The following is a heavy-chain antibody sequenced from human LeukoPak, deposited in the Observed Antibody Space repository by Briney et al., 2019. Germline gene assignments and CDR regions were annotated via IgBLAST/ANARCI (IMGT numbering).Heavy chain of an antibody. Sequence: SVKVSCKASGGTFSSYAISWVRQAPGQGLEWMGTIIPILGIANYAQKFQGRVTITADKSTSTAYMELSSLRSEDTAVYYCAREGIAVAGTLGVSFDYWGQGTLVTVSS. J-gene: IGHJ4*02. V-gene: IGHV1-69*04. CDR2: IIPILGIA. D-gene: IGHD6-19*01. CDR3: AREGIAVAGTLGVSFDY. CDR1: GGTFSSYA.